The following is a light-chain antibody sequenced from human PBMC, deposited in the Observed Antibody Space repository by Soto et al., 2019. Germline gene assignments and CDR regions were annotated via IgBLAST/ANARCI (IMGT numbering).Light chain of an antibody. J-gene: IGLJ1*01. CDR1: SSDVGAYNY. V-gene: IGLV2-14*01. CDR2: EVN. CDR3: ASYTRCGTYV. Sequence: SALTQPASVSGSPGQSITISCTGTSSDVGAYNYVSWYQQHPGKAPKFLIYEVNNRPSGVSDRFSGSKSGNTASLTISALQAEDEADYYCASYTRCGTYVCGTGTKVIAL.